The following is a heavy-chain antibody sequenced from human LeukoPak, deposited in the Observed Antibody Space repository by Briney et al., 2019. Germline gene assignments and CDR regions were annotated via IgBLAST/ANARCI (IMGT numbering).Heavy chain of an antibody. V-gene: IGHV4-30-4*01. Sequence: SQTLSLTCTVSGGSISSGDYYWSWIRQPPGKGLEWIGYIYYSGSTYYNPSLKSRVTISVDTSKNQFSLKLSSVTAADTAVYYCARSGEDYVWGGYRNYFDYWGQGTLVTVSS. D-gene: IGHD3-16*02. J-gene: IGHJ4*02. CDR1: GGSISSGDYY. CDR3: ARSGEDYVWGGYRNYFDY. CDR2: IYYSGST.